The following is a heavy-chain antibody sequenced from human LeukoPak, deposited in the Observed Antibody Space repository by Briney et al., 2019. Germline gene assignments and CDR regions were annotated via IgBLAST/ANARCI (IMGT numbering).Heavy chain of an antibody. V-gene: IGHV3-48*03. D-gene: IGHD6-19*01. CDR2: ISSSGYTI. J-gene: IGHJ4*02. Sequence: GGSLRLSCAASGFTFSTYEMNWVRQAPGKGLEWVSYISSSGYTIYYADSVKGRFTISRDNAKNSLYLQMNSLRAEDTAVYYCARVSGWSQQHFDYRGQGTLVTVSS. CDR1: GFTFSTYE. CDR3: ARVSGWSQQHFDY.